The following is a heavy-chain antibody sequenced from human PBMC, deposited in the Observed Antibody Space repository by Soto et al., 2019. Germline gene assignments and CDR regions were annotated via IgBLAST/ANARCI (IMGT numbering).Heavy chain of an antibody. V-gene: IGHV3-15*01. D-gene: IGHD2-2*01. CDR2: IKSKTDGGTT. CDR1: GFTFGDAG. CDR3: TTSVVPAAILYYYYYMDV. J-gene: IGHJ6*03. Sequence: GGSLRLSCGASGFTFGDAGGSWVRQAPGKGLEWVGRIKSKTDGGTTDYAAPVKGRFTISRDDSKNTLYLQMNSLKTEDTAVYYCTTSVVPAAILYYYYYMDVWGKGTTVTVSS.